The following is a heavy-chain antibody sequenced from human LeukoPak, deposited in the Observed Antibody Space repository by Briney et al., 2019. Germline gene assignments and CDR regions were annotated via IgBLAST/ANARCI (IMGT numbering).Heavy chain of an antibody. Sequence: ASVKVSCKASGYTFTSYDINWVRQATGQGLEWMGWMSPNSGNTGYAQKFQGRVTMTRNTSISTAYMELSSLRSEDTAVYYCARAELRRVGYYFDYWGQGTLVTVSS. D-gene: IGHD1-26*01. CDR3: ARAELRRVGYYFDY. CDR1: GYTFTSYD. J-gene: IGHJ4*02. V-gene: IGHV1-8*01. CDR2: MSPNSGNT.